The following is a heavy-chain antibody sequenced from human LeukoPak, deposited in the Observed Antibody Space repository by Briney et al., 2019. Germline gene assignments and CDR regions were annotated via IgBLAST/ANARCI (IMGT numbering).Heavy chain of an antibody. D-gene: IGHD6-19*01. J-gene: IGHJ4*02. CDR3: AEGGQWLRV. CDR1: GGSISSYY. V-gene: IGHV4-4*07. CDR2: ICNSGST. Sequence: KPSETLSLTCTVSGGSISSYYWSWIRQPPGKGLEWIGRICNSGSTNYNPSLKSRVTMSVDTSKNQFSLKLTSVTAADTAVYYCAEGGQWLRVWGQGTLVTVSS.